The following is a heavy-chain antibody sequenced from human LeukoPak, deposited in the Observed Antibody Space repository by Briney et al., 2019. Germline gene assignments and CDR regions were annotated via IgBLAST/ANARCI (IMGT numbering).Heavy chain of an antibody. CDR2: IYTSGIT. J-gene: IGHJ6*03. V-gene: IGHV4-4*07. CDR3: ARDRHYYYMDV. Sequence: PSETLSLTCAVYGGSFSGYYWSWTRQPAGKGLEWIGRIYTSGITNYNPSLKSRVTMSVDTSKNQFSLKLSSVTAADTAVYYCARDRHYYYMDVWGKGTTVTISS. CDR1: GGSFSGYY.